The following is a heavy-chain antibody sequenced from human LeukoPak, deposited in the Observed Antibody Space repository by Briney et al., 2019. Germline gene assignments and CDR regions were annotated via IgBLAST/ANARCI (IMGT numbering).Heavy chain of an antibody. CDR1: GFTFSSYA. J-gene: IGHJ3*02. CDR2: ISYDGSNK. CDR3: ARSVVVITTFDAFDI. V-gene: IGHV3-30-3*01. D-gene: IGHD3-22*01. Sequence: GGSLRLSCAASGFTFSSYAMHWVRQAPGKGLEWVAVISYDGSNKYYADSVKGRFTISRDNSKNTLYLQMNSLRAEDTAVYYCARSVVVITTFDAFDIWGQGTMVTVSS.